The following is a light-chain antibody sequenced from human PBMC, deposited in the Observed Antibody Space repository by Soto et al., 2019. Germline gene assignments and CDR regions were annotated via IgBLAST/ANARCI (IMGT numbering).Light chain of an antibody. V-gene: IGLV2-23*01. CDR1: SSDDGSYNL. CDR2: EDD. CDR3: YSYAGRSTSV. Sequence: QSALTQPASVSGSPGQSITISCTGTSSDDGSYNLVSWYQQYPGKAPKLMIYEDDERPSGVSNRFSGSKSGNTASLTISGLQAEDEVDYYCYSYAGRSTSVFGGGTKLTVL. J-gene: IGLJ2*01.